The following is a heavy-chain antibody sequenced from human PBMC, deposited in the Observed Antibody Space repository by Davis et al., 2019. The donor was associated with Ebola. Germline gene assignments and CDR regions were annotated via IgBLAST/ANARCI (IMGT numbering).Heavy chain of an antibody. CDR2: IYYEGTT. CDR1: GGSISGHY. V-gene: IGHV4-59*11. D-gene: IGHD3-16*01. Sequence: MPSETLSLTCTVSGGSISGHYWSWIRQAPGKRLEWIGFIYYEGTTNYNPSLESRVTMSVDTSEKFSLRLSSVTAADTAVYYCARAGGSNDYVWGTYLDYWGQGTLVTVSS. J-gene: IGHJ4*02. CDR3: ARAGGSNDYVWGTYLDY.